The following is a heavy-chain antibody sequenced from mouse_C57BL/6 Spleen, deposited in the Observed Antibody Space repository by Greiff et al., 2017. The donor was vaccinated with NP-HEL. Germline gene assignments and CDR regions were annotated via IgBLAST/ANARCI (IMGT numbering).Heavy chain of an antibody. J-gene: IGHJ3*01. D-gene: IGHD4-1*01. CDR1: GYTFTSYW. Sequence: QVQLQQPGAELVRPGSSVKLSCKASGYTFTSYWMDWVKQRPGQGLEWIGNIYPSDSETHYNQKFKDKATLTVDKSSSTAYMQLSSLTSEDSAVYYCARGGGHWDAGFAYWGQGTLVTVSA. V-gene: IGHV1-61*01. CDR2: IYPSDSET. CDR3: ARGGGHWDAGFAY.